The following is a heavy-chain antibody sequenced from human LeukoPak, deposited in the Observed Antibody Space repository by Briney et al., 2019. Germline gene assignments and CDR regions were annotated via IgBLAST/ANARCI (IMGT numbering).Heavy chain of an antibody. CDR2: IRYDGSNK. Sequence: PGGSLRLSCAASGFSFGSYGMHWVRQAPGKGLEWVAFIRYDGSNKYYADSVKGRFTISRDNSKNTLYLHMNRLTPEDTALYYCAKGMSRGIGFDYWGQGALVTVSS. J-gene: IGHJ4*02. CDR3: AKGMSRGIGFDY. CDR1: GFSFGSYG. D-gene: IGHD3-10*01. V-gene: IGHV3-30*02.